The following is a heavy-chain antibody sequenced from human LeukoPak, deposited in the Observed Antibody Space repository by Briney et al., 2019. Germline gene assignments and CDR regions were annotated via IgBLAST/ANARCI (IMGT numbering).Heavy chain of an antibody. CDR2: IKGKTDGGTT. Sequence: GGSLRLSCAASGFTFSNAWMTWVRQAPGKGLEWVGLIKGKTDGGTTDYAAPVKGRFTISRDDSKNTLYLQMNSLKTEDTAVYYCTTREGILWFGGPTDYWGQGTLVTVSS. CDR1: GFTFSNAW. CDR3: TTREGILWFGGPTDY. V-gene: IGHV3-15*01. D-gene: IGHD3-10*01. J-gene: IGHJ4*02.